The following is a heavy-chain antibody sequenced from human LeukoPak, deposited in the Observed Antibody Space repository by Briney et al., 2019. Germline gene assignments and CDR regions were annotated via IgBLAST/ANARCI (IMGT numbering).Heavy chain of an antibody. Sequence: GASVKVSCKASGGTFSSYAISWVRQAPGQGLEWMGGIIPIFGTANYAQKFQGRVTITADESTSTAYMELSSRRSEDTAVYYCARVEGHYDILTGYQGKYYFDYWGQGTLVTVSS. CDR3: ARVEGHYDILTGYQGKYYFDY. J-gene: IGHJ4*02. CDR1: GGTFSSYA. D-gene: IGHD3-9*01. V-gene: IGHV1-69*13. CDR2: IIPIFGTA.